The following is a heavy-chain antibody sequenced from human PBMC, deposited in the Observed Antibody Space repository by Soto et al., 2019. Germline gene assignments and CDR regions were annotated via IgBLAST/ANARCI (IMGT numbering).Heavy chain of an antibody. D-gene: IGHD3-22*01. CDR1: GYSFTSYW. J-gene: IGHJ6*02. Sequence: PGESLKISCKGSGYSFTSYWIGWVRQMPGKGLVWMGIIYPGDSDTRYSPSFQGQVTISADKSISTAYLQWSSLKASDTAMYYCARRGDSSGYVYYYGMDVWGQGTTVTVSS. CDR3: ARRGDSSGYVYYYGMDV. CDR2: IYPGDSDT. V-gene: IGHV5-51*01.